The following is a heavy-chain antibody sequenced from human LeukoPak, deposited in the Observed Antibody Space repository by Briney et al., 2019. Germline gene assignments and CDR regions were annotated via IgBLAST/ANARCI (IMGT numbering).Heavy chain of an antibody. CDR2: FVPISGTA. D-gene: IGHD5-18*01. Sequence: SVKVSCKASGGTFNNYAITWVRQAPGQALEWMGGFVPISGTANYAQKFQGRVTISADESTSTAYMELSSLRAEDTAVYYCARGPPGYSSGYPFDYWGQGTLVTVAP. CDR1: GGTFNNYA. V-gene: IGHV1-69*13. CDR3: ARGPPGYSSGYPFDY. J-gene: IGHJ4*02.